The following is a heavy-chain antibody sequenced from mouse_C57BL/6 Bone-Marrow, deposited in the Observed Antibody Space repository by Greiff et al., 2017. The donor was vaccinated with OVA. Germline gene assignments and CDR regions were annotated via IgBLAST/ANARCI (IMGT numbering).Heavy chain of an antibody. Sequence: EVMLVESGGGLVQPGGSLKLSCAASGFTFSDYYMYWVRQTPEKRLEWVAYISNGGGSTYYPDTVKGRFTISRDNDKNTLYLQMSRLKSEDTAMYYCARQDYGSSYDAMDYWGQGTSVTVSS. D-gene: IGHD1-1*01. CDR2: ISNGGGST. CDR3: ARQDYGSSYDAMDY. CDR1: GFTFSDYY. V-gene: IGHV5-12*01. J-gene: IGHJ4*01.